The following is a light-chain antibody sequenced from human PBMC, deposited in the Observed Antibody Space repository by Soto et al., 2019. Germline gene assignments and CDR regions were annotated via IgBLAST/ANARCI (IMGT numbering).Light chain of an antibody. CDR3: QQYNYYWS. V-gene: IGKV1-5*01. CDR1: QSISRW. Sequence: THMTQSPSTISVVFGDRVTITCRASQSISRWLAWYQQKPGKAPKLLIYDASNLESGVPPRFSGSGSGTEFSLTISSLQPDDFGTYYCQQYNYYWSFGQGAKV. CDR2: DAS. J-gene: IGKJ1*01.